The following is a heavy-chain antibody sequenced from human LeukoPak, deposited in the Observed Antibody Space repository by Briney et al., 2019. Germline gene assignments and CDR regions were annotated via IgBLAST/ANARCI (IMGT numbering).Heavy chain of an antibody. CDR1: GGSISSHY. CDR2: IYYSGST. D-gene: IGHD3-22*01. J-gene: IGHJ4*02. Sequence: SETLSLTCTVSGGSISSHYWSWIRQPPGKGLEWIGYIYYSGSTNYNPSLKSRVTISVDTSKNQFSLKLSSVTAADTAVYYCARDLRGYDSSGYAFDYWGQGTLVTVSS. CDR3: ARDLRGYDSSGYAFDY. V-gene: IGHV4-59*11.